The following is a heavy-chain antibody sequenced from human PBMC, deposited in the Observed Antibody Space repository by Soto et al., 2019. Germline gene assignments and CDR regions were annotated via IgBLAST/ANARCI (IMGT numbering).Heavy chain of an antibody. Sequence: GGSLRLSCTASGSSVSSNSANWVRQAPGTGLEWVSLTYSGGTTDYANSAKGHFTTSRDNFKTTLFLQMNSLRAEDTAVYYCASPDGPTPSHGMDVWGQGTTVTVSS. CDR3: ASPDGPTPSHGMDV. D-gene: IGHD2-8*01. J-gene: IGHJ6*02. CDR2: TYSGGTT. CDR1: GSSVSSNS. V-gene: IGHV3-53*01.